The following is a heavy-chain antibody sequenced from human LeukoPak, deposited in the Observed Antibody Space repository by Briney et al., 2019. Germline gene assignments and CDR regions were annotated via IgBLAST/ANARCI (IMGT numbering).Heavy chain of an antibody. CDR2: VLGYGPNK. V-gene: IGHV3-30*14. Sequence: GMSLKLSWEAPGGIFSNYVMPGFRQAPGKGLEWVAVVLGYGPNKYCADSVKGRFSISRDNSKSWVYLQMNSLRAEDTAVYYCAWTYYDILTGYYMVTWGQGTLVTVSS. D-gene: IGHD3-9*01. CDR3: AWTYYDILTGYYMVT. J-gene: IGHJ5*02. CDR1: GGIFSNYV.